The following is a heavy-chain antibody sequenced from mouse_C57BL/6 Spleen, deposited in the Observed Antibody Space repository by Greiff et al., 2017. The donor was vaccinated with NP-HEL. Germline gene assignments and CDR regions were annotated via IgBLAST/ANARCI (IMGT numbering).Heavy chain of an antibody. V-gene: IGHV1-4*01. Sequence: VQLQQSWAELARPGASVKMSCKASGYTFTSYKMHWVKQRPGQGLEWIGYINPSSGYTKYNQKFKDKATLTADKSSSTAYMQLSRLTSEDSAVYYCARGYDYDNFDYWGQGTTLTVSS. CDR2: INPSSGYT. D-gene: IGHD2-4*01. CDR1: GYTFTSYK. CDR3: ARGYDYDNFDY. J-gene: IGHJ2*01.